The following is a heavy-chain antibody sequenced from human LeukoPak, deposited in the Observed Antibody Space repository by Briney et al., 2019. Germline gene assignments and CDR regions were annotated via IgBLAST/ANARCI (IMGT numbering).Heavy chain of an antibody. CDR1: EFTFSSYW. Sequence: GGSLRLSCAASEFTFSSYWMHWVRHAPGKGLVWVSRINSDGSSTSYADSVKGRFTISRDNAKNTLYLQMNSLRAEDRGVYYCARASYYYDSSGYLHYWGQGTLVTVSS. CDR3: ARASYYYDSSGYLHY. D-gene: IGHD3-22*01. J-gene: IGHJ4*02. V-gene: IGHV3-74*01. CDR2: INSDGSST.